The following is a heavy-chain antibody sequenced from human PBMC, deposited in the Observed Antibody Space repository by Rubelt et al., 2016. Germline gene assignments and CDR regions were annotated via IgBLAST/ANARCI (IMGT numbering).Heavy chain of an antibody. Sequence: QVQLQESGPGLVKPSETLSLTCTVSGASITSYYWSWIRQPPGKGLEWIGEINHSGSTNYNPSLKGRVTISVDTSKNQLSLGLSSVTAADTAVYYCARRRDYYGSGSYNWLDPWGQGTLVTVSS. V-gene: IGHV4-59*08. J-gene: IGHJ5*02. CDR1: GASITSYY. CDR3: ARRRDYYGSGSYNWLDP. CDR2: INHSGST. D-gene: IGHD3-10*01.